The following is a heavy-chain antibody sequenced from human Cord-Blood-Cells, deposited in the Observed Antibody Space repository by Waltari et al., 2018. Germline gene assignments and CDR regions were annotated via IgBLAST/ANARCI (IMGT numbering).Heavy chain of an antibody. V-gene: IGHV1-69*01. CDR3: ASVVNLPSFYYYGMDV. D-gene: IGHD3-22*01. Sequence: QVQLVQSGAEVKKPGSSVKVSCKASGGTFSSYAISWVRPAPGQGLEWMGGIIPIFGTANYAQKFQGRVTITADESTSTAYMELSSLRSEDTAVYYCASVVNLPSFYYYGMDVWGQGTTVTVSS. J-gene: IGHJ6*02. CDR2: IIPIFGTA. CDR1: GGTFSSYA.